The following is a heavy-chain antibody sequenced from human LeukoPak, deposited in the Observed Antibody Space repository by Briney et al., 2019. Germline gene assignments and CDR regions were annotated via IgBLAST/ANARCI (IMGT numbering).Heavy chain of an antibody. J-gene: IGHJ3*02. D-gene: IGHD3-22*01. CDR3: AKDSPYYYDSSGYYFDAFDI. CDR1: GFTFSSYA. Sequence: GGSLRLSCVASGFTFSSYAMSWVRQAPGKGLEWVSTISGSGGSTYYADSVKGRFTISRDNSKNTLYLQMNSLRAEDTAVYYCAKDSPYYYDSSGYYFDAFDIWGQGTMVTVSP. V-gene: IGHV3-23*01. CDR2: ISGSGGST.